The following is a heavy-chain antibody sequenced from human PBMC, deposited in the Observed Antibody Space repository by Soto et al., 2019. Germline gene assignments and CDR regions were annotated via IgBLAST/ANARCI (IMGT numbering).Heavy chain of an antibody. Sequence: PGGSLRLSCAASGFTFSDYYMSWIRQAPGKGLEWVSYISSSGSTIYYADSVKGRFTISRDNAKNSLYLQMNSLRAEDTAVYYCAREPLDYDSSTFDYWGQGTLVTVSS. D-gene: IGHD3-22*01. V-gene: IGHV3-11*01. J-gene: IGHJ4*02. CDR3: AREPLDYDSSTFDY. CDR1: GFTFSDYY. CDR2: ISSSGSTI.